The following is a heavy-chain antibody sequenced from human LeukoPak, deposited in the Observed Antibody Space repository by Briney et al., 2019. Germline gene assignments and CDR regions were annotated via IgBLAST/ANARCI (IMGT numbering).Heavy chain of an antibody. D-gene: IGHD3-10*01. CDR2: INSHGSET. V-gene: IGHV3-74*01. J-gene: IGHJ2*01. CDR1: GLTFSSYS. Sequence: GGSLRLSCAASGLTFSSYSMNWVRQAPGKGLVWVSRINSHGSETNYADSVKGRFTVSRDNAKNTLYLQMNSLRAEDTAVYYCARIEDYYNSGGYFWYFDLWGRGTLVTVSS. CDR3: ARIEDYYNSGGYFWYFDL.